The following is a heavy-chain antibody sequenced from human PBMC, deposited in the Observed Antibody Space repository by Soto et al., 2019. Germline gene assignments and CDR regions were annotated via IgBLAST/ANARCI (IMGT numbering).Heavy chain of an antibody. J-gene: IGHJ2*01. CDR3: ARDHPYYDFWSSYQTTYWYFDL. V-gene: IGHV4-61*01. Sequence: QVQLQESGPGLVKPSETLSLTCTVSGGSVSSGSYYWSWIRQPPGKGLEWIGYIYYSGSTNYNPSLKSRVTISVDTSKNQFSLKLSSVTAADTAVYYCARDHPYYDFWSSYQTTYWYFDLWGRGTLVTVSS. CDR1: GGSVSSGSYY. CDR2: IYYSGST. D-gene: IGHD3-3*01.